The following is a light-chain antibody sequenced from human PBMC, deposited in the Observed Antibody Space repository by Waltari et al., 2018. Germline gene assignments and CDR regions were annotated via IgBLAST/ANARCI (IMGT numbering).Light chain of an antibody. CDR3: QQYNDWPPWT. CDR1: QSVTTN. J-gene: IGKJ1*01. V-gene: IGKV3-15*01. CDR2: GAS. Sequence: EIVMTQSPASLSLSPGERATLPCRPSQSVTTNLPWYQQKPGQAPRLLIYGASTRAAGIPVRFSGSGSGTEFTLTVSGLQSEDFAIYYCQQYNDWPPWTFGQGTKVEIK.